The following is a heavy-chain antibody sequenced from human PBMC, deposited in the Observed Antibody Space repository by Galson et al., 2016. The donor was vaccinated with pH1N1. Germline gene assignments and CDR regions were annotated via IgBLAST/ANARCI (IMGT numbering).Heavy chain of an antibody. D-gene: IGHD6-13*01. Sequence: TLSLTCTVSGGSISSGDYYWSWIRQPPGEGLEWIGYIFYSESTYYNPSLKSRVTISVDTSKNQFSLKLTSVTAADTAVYYCARGVAAAGSYYFDYWGQGTLVTVSS. J-gene: IGHJ4*02. V-gene: IGHV4-30-4*08. CDR3: ARGVAAAGSYYFDY. CDR1: GGSISSGDYY. CDR2: IFYSEST.